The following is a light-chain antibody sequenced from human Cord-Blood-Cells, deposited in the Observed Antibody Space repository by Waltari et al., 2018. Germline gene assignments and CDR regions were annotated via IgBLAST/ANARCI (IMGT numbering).Light chain of an antibody. CDR1: SSAVGRYNL. CDR3: CSYAGSSTFV. J-gene: IGLJ1*01. Sequence: QSALTQPASVSGSPGQSITISCTGTSSAVGRYNLVSWYQQHPGKAPKLMIYEGSKRPSGVSNRFSGSKSGNTASLTISGLQAEDEADYYCCSYAGSSTFVFGTGTKVTVL. CDR2: EGS. V-gene: IGLV2-23*03.